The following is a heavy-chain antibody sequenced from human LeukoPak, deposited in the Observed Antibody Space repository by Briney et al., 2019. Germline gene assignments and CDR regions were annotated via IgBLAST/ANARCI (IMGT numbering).Heavy chain of an antibody. V-gene: IGHV4-59*01. CDR2: IYYSGGT. Sequence: SETLSLTCTVSGGSISSYYWSWIRQPPGKGLEWIGYIYYSGGTNYNPSLKSRVTISVDTSKNQFSLKLSSVTAADTAVYYCARVRGYSFPFDYWGQGTLVTVSS. D-gene: IGHD5-18*01. CDR3: ARVRGYSFPFDY. CDR1: GGSISSYY. J-gene: IGHJ4*02.